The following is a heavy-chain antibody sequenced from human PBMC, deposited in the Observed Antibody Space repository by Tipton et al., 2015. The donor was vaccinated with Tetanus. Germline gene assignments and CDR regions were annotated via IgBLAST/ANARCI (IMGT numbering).Heavy chain of an antibody. D-gene: IGHD2/OR15-2a*01. CDR2: FYSGGSI. CDR3: ARHSSWFDP. J-gene: IGHJ5*02. Sequence: QPPGKGLEWIGTFYSGGSIFYNPSSKSRATISVDTPKNQISLRLTSVASADTAVYYCARHSSWFDPWGQGTLVTVSS. V-gene: IGHV4-39*01.